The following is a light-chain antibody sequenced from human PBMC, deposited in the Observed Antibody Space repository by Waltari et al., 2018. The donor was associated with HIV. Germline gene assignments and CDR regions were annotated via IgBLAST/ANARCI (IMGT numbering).Light chain of an antibody. CDR3: QAWDDSTAV. CDR2: QDG. Sequence: SYELTQPPSVSVSPGQTASITCSGDKLDKKYISWYQQRPGQSPIMVIYQDGERPSGIPERVSGSNSANTATLTISGTQAMDEADYYCQAWDDSTAVFGGGTKLTVL. CDR1: KLDKKY. J-gene: IGLJ2*01. V-gene: IGLV3-1*01.